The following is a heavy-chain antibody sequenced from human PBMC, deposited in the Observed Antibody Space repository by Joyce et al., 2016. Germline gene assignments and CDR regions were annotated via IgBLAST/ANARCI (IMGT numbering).Heavy chain of an antibody. Sequence: QLQLQESGPGLVKPSETLSLTCTVSGGSISSSSYYWVWIRQPPGKGLGWSGSIAYSGSTYYNPSLKSRVTICVDTSRNQLSLKLSSVTAAETALYYCATAAGSTWYEGYYFDYWGQGTLLTVSS. CDR3: ATAAGSTWYEGYYFDY. CDR2: IAYSGST. D-gene: IGHD6-13*01. CDR1: GGSISSSSYY. V-gene: IGHV4-39*01. J-gene: IGHJ4*02.